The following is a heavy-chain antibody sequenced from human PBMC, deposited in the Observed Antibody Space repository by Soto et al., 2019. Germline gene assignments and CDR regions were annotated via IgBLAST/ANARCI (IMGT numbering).Heavy chain of an antibody. Sequence: QVQLQESGPGLVKPSETLSLTCTVSGGSISSYYWSWIRQPPGKGLEWIGYIYYSGSTNYNPSLKSRVTISVDTSKNLFSLKLSSVTAADTAVYYCARGGIAARLYYYYYYMDVWGKGTTVTVSS. V-gene: IGHV4-59*08. CDR1: GGSISSYY. J-gene: IGHJ6*03. CDR2: IYYSGST. CDR3: ARGGIAARLYYYYYYMDV. D-gene: IGHD6-13*01.